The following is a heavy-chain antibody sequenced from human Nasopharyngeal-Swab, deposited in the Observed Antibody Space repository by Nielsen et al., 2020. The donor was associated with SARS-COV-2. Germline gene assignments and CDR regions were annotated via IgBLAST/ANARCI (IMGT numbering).Heavy chain of an antibody. CDR1: GCTLTVLP. D-gene: IGHD3-3*01. J-gene: IGHJ3*02. CDR3: ASEGSGVFGVVIYAFDI. Sequence: ASVKVSCKVSGCTLTVLPIHWVRQAPGKGLEWMGTVVPEDGEPIYAQNFQGRVTMTEDTSTYTAYLELSSLRSEDTAVYYCASEGSGVFGVVIYAFDIWGPGTLVTVSS. CDR2: VVPEDGEP. V-gene: IGHV1-24*01.